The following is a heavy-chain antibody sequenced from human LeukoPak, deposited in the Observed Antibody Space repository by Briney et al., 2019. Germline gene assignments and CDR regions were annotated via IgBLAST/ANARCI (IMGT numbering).Heavy chain of an antibody. CDR1: GVSISSGGYC. CDR3: ARDGPPTLHWFDP. J-gene: IGHJ5*02. Sequence: SETLSLTCTVAGVSISSGGYCWGWVREPPGKGLEWIGYIYHRGSTYYNPSVKSRFTITVDRSKTQFSLKLSSVTAADTAVYYCARDGPPTLHWFDPWGQGTLVTASS. CDR2: IYHRGST. V-gene: IGHV4-30-2*01.